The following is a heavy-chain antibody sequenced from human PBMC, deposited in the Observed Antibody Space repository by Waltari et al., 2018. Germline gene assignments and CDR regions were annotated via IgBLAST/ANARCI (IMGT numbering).Heavy chain of an antibody. D-gene: IGHD2-2*01. CDR3: ARGPAAITNWFDP. CDR1: GGSMSTYH. J-gene: IGHJ5*02. V-gene: IGHV4-59*01. CDR2: IYTNGRT. Sequence: QVQLQESGPGLVKPSETLSLTCTVSGGSMSTYHWRWIRQPPGKGLEWIGEIYTNGRTNYNPALKSRVTISVDTSKNQFSLHLSSVTAADTAVYFWARGPAAITNWFDPWGQGTLVTVSS.